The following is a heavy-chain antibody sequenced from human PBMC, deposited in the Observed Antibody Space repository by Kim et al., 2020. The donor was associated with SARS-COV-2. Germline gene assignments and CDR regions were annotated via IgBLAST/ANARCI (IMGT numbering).Heavy chain of an antibody. CDR2: ISYAGST. CDR1: GDTISSGDYY. CDR3: ARDSLITLGGGIDY. D-gene: IGHD3-16*01. V-gene: IGHV4-30-4*01. Sequence: SETLSLTCTVSGDTISSGDYYWSWIRQSPNLGLEWIGYISYAGSTYYNPSLKTRATGSIDTSKDHFSLRLCSVTAADTAAYYCARDSLITLGGGIDYWG. J-gene: IGHJ4*01.